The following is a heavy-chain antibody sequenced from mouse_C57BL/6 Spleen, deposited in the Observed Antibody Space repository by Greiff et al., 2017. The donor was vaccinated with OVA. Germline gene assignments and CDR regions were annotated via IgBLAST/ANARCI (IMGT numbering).Heavy chain of an antibody. CDR3: ARDRTAQATNAMDY. J-gene: IGHJ4*01. V-gene: IGHV5-4*01. D-gene: IGHD3-2*02. CDR2: ISDGGSYT. Sequence: EVQVVESGGGLVKPGGSLKLSCAASGFTFSSYAMSWVRQTPEKRLEWVATISDGGSYTYYPDNVKGRFTISRDNAKNNLYLQMSHLKSEDTAMYDCARDRTAQATNAMDYWGQGTSVTVSS. CDR1: GFTFSSYA.